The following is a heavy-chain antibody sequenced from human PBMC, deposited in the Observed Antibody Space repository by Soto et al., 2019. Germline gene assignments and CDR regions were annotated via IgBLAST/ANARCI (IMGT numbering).Heavy chain of an antibody. CDR3: VRADYDHSTGSSLGYFDY. CDR2: TWWDESKE. D-gene: IGHD3-9*01. J-gene: IGHJ4*02. Sequence: QVQLVESGGGAVQPGRSLRLSCAASGFTFRFFGMHWVRQAPGKGLEWVAVTWWDESKEYYADSVKGRFTISRDNSKNTVYLQMNSLGVEATALYYCVRADYDHSTGSSLGYFDYWGQGTVVTVSS. V-gene: IGHV3-33*01. CDR1: GFTFRFFG.